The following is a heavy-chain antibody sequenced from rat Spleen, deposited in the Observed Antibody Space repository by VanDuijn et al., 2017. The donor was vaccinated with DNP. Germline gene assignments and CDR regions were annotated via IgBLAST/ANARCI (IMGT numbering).Heavy chain of an antibody. J-gene: IGHJ1*01. CDR1: GYTFTSYY. CDR2: INMGSGGT. CDR3: ARWINTYWSFAF. D-gene: IGHD2-2*01. V-gene: IGHV1-43*01. Sequence: QVQLQQSGAELAKPGSSVKISCKASGYTFTSYYIGWIKQTTGQGLEYIGYINMGSGGTNYNEKFKGKATLTVDKSSSTAFMKLSSLTPDDSAVYYCARWINTYWSFAFWAPGTLVPVSS.